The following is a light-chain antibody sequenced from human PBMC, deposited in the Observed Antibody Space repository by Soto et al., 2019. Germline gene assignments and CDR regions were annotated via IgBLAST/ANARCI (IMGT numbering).Light chain of an antibody. CDR2: GAS. Sequence: EIVLTQSPGTLALSPGEIATLSCRSSQSVSSNYLAWYQQKPGQAPRLLIYGASSRATGIPDRFSGSGSGTDFTLTISRLEPEDFAVYYCQQYGSSPVTFGQGTKVEIK. J-gene: IGKJ1*01. CDR1: QSVSSNY. CDR3: QQYGSSPVT. V-gene: IGKV3-20*01.